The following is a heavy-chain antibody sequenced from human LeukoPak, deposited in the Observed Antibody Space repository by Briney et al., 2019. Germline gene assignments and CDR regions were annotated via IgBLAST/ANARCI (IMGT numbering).Heavy chain of an antibody. CDR2: ISSSGSTI. D-gene: IGHD3-3*01. CDR3: ARGHYDFWSGYYFGSPNFDY. J-gene: IGHJ4*02. V-gene: IGHV3-11*04. CDR1: GFTFSDYY. Sequence: GGSLRLSCAASGFTFSDYYMSWIRQAPGKGLEWVSYISSSGSTIYYADSVKGRFTISRDNAKSSLYLQMNSLRAEDTAVYYCARGHYDFWSGYYFGSPNFDYWGQGTLVTVSS.